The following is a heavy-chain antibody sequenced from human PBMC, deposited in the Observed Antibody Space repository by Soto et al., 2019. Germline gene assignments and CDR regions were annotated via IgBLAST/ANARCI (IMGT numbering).Heavy chain of an antibody. J-gene: IGHJ5*02. CDR1: GGSISSGDYY. Sequence: QVQLQESGPGLVKPSQTLSLTCSVSGGSISSGDYYWTWIRQQPGKGLEWIGYIYYSGRTYDNPSLRIRITLSVDTTKNQFSLKLSSVTAADTAVYYCARGPHSMVRGVPQFDPWGQGTLVTVSS. CDR3: ARGPHSMVRGVPQFDP. D-gene: IGHD3-10*01. CDR2: IYYSGRT. V-gene: IGHV4-31*03.